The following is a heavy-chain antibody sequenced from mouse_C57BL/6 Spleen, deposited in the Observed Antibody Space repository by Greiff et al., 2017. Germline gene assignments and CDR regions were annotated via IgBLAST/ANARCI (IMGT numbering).Heavy chain of an antibody. CDR3: ARSGDGYPSWFAY. V-gene: IGHV1-20*01. Sequence: EVQLQQSGPELVKPGDSVKISCKASGYSFTGYFMNWVMQSHGKSLEWIGRINPYNGDTFYNQKFKGKATLTVDKSSSTAHMELRSLTSEDSAVYYCARSGDGYPSWFAYWGQGTLVTVSA. CDR2: INPYNGDT. J-gene: IGHJ3*01. D-gene: IGHD2-3*01. CDR1: GYSFTGYF.